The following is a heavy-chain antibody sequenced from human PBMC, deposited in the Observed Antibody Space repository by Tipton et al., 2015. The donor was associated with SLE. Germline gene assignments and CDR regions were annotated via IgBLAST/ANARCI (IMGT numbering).Heavy chain of an antibody. J-gene: IGHJ5*02. V-gene: IGHV4-61*01. Sequence: TLSLTCTISGGSVSSASYYWTWIRQPPGKGMEWLGYIFYSGDATYHPSLKSRVTISIDTSKNQFSLKLTSVTAADMAVYYCARVGEYIGPWSQGTLVTVSS. CDR3: ARVGEYIGP. CDR1: GGSVSSASYY. D-gene: IGHD6-6*01. CDR2: IFYSGDA.